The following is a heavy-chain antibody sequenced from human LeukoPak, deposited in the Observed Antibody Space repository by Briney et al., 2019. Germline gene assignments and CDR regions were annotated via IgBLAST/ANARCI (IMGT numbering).Heavy chain of an antibody. CDR2: ISYDGSNK. Sequence: GGSLRLSCAASGFTFSSYAMHWVRLAPGKGLEWVAVISYDGSNKYYADSVKGRFTISRDNSKNTLYLQMNSLRAEDTAVYYCARPRARYSSGWYAYYFDYWGQGTLVTVSS. D-gene: IGHD6-19*01. CDR3: ARPRARYSSGWYAYYFDY. J-gene: IGHJ4*02. CDR1: GFTFSSYA. V-gene: IGHV3-30-3*01.